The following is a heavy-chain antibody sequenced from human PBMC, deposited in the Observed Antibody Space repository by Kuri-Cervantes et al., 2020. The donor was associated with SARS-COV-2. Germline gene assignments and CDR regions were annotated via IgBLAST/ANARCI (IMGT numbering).Heavy chain of an antibody. V-gene: IGHV1-18*01. D-gene: IGHD6-13*01. J-gene: IGHJ4*02. CDR1: GYTFTSYG. Sequence: ASVKASCKASGYTFTSYGIGWVRQAPGQGLEWMGWISTYYGDTDYAQSFQDRVTMTTDTSTSTAYVELKSLRSDDTAVYYCARGYGSRSSFDYWGQGTLVTVSS. CDR3: ARGYGSRSSFDY. CDR2: ISTYYGDT.